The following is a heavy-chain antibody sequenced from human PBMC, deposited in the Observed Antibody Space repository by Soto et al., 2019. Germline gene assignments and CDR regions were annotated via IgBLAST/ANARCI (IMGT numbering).Heavy chain of an antibody. CDR1: GYSISSGCY. Sequence: SETLSLTCTVSGYSISSGCYCCCGRQPPGXGLEWIGSMYHSGSTYYNPSLKSRVTISVDTSKNQFSLKLSSVTAADTAVYYCARDAFTATRGVYSRFDAWGQGTLVTVSS. D-gene: IGHD3-10*01. CDR2: MYHSGST. CDR3: ARDAFTATRGVYSRFDA. J-gene: IGHJ5*02. V-gene: IGHV4-38-2*02.